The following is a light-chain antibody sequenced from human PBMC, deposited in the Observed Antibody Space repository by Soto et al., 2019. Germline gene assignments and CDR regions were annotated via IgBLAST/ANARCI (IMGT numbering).Light chain of an antibody. CDR1: SSDVGGYNY. J-gene: IGLJ2*01. Sequence: QSALTQPRSVSGSPGQSVTISCIGTSSDVGGYNYVSWYQQHPAKAPKLLIFDVTKRPSGVPDRFSGSKSGNTASLTISGLQAEDEADYYCCSYAGKYTYVIIGGGTKLTVL. V-gene: IGLV2-11*01. CDR3: CSYAGKYTYVI. CDR2: DVT.